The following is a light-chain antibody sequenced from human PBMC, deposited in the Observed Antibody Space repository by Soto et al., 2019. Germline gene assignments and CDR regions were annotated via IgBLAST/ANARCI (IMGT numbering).Light chain of an antibody. J-gene: IGLJ1*01. Sequence: QSALTQPPSASGSPGQSVAISCTGTASDIGGYTFVSWYQQHPGKAPKLLIYDVNKRPSGVPDRFSGSKSGNTASLTVSGLQAEDEADYYCSAHGGTNPDVFGTGTKVTVL. CDR2: DVN. V-gene: IGLV2-8*01. CDR1: ASDIGGYTF. CDR3: SAHGGTNPDV.